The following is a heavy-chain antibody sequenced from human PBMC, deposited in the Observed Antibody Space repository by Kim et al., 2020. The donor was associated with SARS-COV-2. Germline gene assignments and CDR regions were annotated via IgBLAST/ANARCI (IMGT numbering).Heavy chain of an antibody. CDR2: INHSGST. J-gene: IGHJ4*02. CDR3: ARTSHPYSSSWYH. V-gene: IGHV4-34*01. D-gene: IGHD6-13*01. CDR1: GGSFSGYY. Sequence: SETLSLTCAVYGGSFSGYYWSWIRQPPGKGLEWIGEINHSGSTNYNPSLKSRVTISVDTAKNQFSLNLSSVTAADTAVYYCARTSHPYSSSWYHWGQGTLVTVSS.